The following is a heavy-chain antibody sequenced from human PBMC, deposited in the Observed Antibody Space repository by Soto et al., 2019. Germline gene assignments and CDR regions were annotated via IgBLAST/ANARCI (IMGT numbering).Heavy chain of an antibody. CDR1: GYTLTELS. CDR2: FDPEDGET. Sequence: ASVKVSCKVSGYTLTELSMHWVRQAPGKGLEWMGGFDPEDGETIYAQKFQGRVTMTEDTSTDTAYMELSSLRSEDTAVYYCARGRGDSSGWYYYYYMDVWGKGTTVTVSS. D-gene: IGHD6-19*01. J-gene: IGHJ6*03. CDR3: ARGRGDSSGWYYYYYMDV. V-gene: IGHV1-24*01.